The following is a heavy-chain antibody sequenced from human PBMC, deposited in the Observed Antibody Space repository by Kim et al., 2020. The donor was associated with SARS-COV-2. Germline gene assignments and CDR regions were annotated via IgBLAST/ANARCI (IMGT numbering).Heavy chain of an antibody. D-gene: IGHD3-3*01. V-gene: IGHV1-8*01. CDR2: MNPNSGNT. J-gene: IGHJ6*02. Sequence: ASVKVSCKASGYTFTSYDINWVRQATGQGLEWMGWMNPNSGNTGYAQKFQGRVTMTRNSSITTAYMELSSLRTEDPAVYYCARPSVRRYGMDVWGQGTTVPLSS. CDR3: ARPSVRRYGMDV. CDR1: GYTFTSYD.